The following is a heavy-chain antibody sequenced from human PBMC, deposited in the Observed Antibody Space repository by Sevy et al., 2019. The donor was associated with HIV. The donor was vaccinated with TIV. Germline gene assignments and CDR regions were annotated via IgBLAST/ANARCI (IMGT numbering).Heavy chain of an antibody. D-gene: IGHD3-22*01. CDR2: ISDRGGST. CDR3: ARRPYYYDSRGHYETPPGAFDI. CDR1: GFEFRSYA. J-gene: IGHJ3*02. Sequence: GGSLRLSCAASGFEFRSYAMSWVRQAPGKGLEWVSGISDRGGSTYYADSVKGRFTISRDKSKNTVFLQMNSLRVEDTAVYYCARRPYYYDSRGHYETPPGAFDIWGQGTMVTVSS. V-gene: IGHV3-23*01.